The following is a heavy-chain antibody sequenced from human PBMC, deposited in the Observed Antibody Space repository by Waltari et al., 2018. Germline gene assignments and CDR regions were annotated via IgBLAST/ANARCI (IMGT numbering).Heavy chain of an antibody. D-gene: IGHD3-10*01. J-gene: IGHJ5*02. CDR3: VRDESSIAGSRSDNWFDP. V-gene: IGHV3-23*01. Sequence: EVKLLESGGGLVQPGGSLRLSCAAPGFIFRSNTMSGVPQAPGKGLEWVSGIGGRGISTLYADSVKGRFTISRDNSKNTLYLQMNSLRAEDTAVYYCVRDESSIAGSRSDNWFDPWGQGTLVTVSS. CDR1: GFIFRSNT. CDR2: IGGRGIST.